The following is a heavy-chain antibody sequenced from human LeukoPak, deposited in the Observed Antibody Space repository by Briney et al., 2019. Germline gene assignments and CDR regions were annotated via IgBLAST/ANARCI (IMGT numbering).Heavy chain of an antibody. Sequence: ASVTVSCKASGYTFTSYAIHWVRQAPGQRLEWMGWISAGNGNTKYSQNFQGRVTFISNTSATTAFMELSSLRSEDAAVYYCARDSGSGNNDYWGQGTLVTVSS. J-gene: IGHJ4*02. CDR3: ARDSGSGNNDY. CDR2: ISAGNGNT. V-gene: IGHV1-3*01. CDR1: GYTFTSYA. D-gene: IGHD1-26*01.